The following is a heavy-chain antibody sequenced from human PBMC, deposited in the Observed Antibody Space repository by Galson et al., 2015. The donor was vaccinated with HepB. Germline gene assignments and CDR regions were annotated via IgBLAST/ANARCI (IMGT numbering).Heavy chain of an antibody. D-gene: IGHD3-10*01. CDR1: GYTFTTYS. J-gene: IGHJ4*02. CDR2: INTNTGNP. V-gene: IGHV7-4-1*02. Sequence: SVKVSCKASGYTFTTYSINWVRQAPGQGLEWMGWINTNTGNPAYAQGFAGRFVFSLDTSVTTAYLQISGLKAEDTAMYYCARDMVRGGSSYDIWGQGTLVTVSS. CDR3: ARDMVRGGSSYDI.